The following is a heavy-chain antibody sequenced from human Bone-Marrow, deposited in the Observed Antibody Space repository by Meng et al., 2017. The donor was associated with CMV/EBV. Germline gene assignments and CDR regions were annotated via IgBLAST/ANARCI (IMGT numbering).Heavy chain of an antibody. CDR2: ISWKTGD. J-gene: IGHJ4*02. CDR3: VKDSGARIGVAGTALDH. CDR1: GFTFDDYA. D-gene: IGHD6-19*01. V-gene: IGHV3-9*01. Sequence: GGSLSLSCAASGFTFDDYAMHWVRQVPGKGLEWVSGISWKTGDGYADSVKGRFTISRDNAKNSVYLQMNSLRAEDTALYYCVKDSGARIGVAGTALDHWGQGTLVTVSS.